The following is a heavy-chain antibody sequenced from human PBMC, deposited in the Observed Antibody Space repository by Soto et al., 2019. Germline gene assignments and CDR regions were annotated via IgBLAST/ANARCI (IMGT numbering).Heavy chain of an antibody. J-gene: IGHJ6*03. V-gene: IGHV4-34*01. CDR2: INRSGST. CDR3: ARIGGYCSGGSCYSHYYYYYMDV. CDR1: GGSFSGYY. Sequence: SETLSLTCAVYGGSFSGYYWSWIRQPPGKGLEWIGEINRSGSTNYNPSLKSRVTISVDTSKNQFSLKLSSVTAADTAVYYCARIGGYCSGGSCYSHYYYYYMDVWGKGTTVTVSS. D-gene: IGHD2-15*01.